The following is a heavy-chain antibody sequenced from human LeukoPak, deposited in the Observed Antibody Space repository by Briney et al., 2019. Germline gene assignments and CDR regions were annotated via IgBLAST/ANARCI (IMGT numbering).Heavy chain of an antibody. J-gene: IGHJ3*02. CDR2: ISSSGSTI. Sequence: GGSLRLSCAASGFTFSDYYMSWIRRAPGKGLEWVSYISSSGSTIYYADSVKGRFTISRDNAKNSLYLQMNSLRAEDTAVYYCARDFNIVVVPAARWGGAFDIWGQGTMVTVSS. V-gene: IGHV3-11*01. CDR3: ARDFNIVVVPAARWGGAFDI. D-gene: IGHD2-2*01. CDR1: GFTFSDYY.